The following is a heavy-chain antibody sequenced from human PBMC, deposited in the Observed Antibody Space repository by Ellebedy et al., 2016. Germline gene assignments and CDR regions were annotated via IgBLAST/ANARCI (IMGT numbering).Heavy chain of an antibody. J-gene: IGHJ5*02. CDR2: ISVYNGDT. Sequence: ASVKVSCXASGYTFRSYTISWVRQAPGQGLEWMGWISVYNGDTHYAQKVQGRVTMTTDTSMRTAYLEVRSQRSADTAVYYCVREGGGGWFDPWGQGTLVTVSS. D-gene: IGHD4-23*01. CDR1: GYTFRSYT. V-gene: IGHV1-18*01. CDR3: VREGGGGWFDP.